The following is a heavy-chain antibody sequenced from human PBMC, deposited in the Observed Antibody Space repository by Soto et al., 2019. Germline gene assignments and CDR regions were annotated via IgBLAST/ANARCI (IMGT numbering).Heavy chain of an antibody. CDR2: IFYIGTT. J-gene: IGHJ4*02. CDR1: GGSISNYY. D-gene: IGHD5-18*01. V-gene: IGHV4-59*01. Sequence: PSETLSLTCTVSGGSISNYYWSWVRQSPGKGLEWIGYIFYIGTTNYNPSLKSRVTISLGTSKNQFSLKLRSVTAADTAVYYCVRGGGGYGNGTIDYWGQGTLVTVSS. CDR3: VRGGGGYGNGTIDY.